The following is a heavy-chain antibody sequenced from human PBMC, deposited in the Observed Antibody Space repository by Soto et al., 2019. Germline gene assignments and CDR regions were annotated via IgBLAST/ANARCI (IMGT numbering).Heavy chain of an antibody. Sequence: QVQLVQSGAEVKKPGASVKVSCKASGYTFTSYDINWVRQAPGQGLEWMGWMNPNSGNTGYAQKFQDRGTMTRNTSISTADMELSSLTSEDTAVYYWARERGTRGFDTWGQGTLVTVSS. CDR3: ARERGTRGFDT. J-gene: IGHJ5*02. D-gene: IGHD3-16*01. CDR1: GYTFTSYD. CDR2: MNPNSGNT. V-gene: IGHV1-8*01.